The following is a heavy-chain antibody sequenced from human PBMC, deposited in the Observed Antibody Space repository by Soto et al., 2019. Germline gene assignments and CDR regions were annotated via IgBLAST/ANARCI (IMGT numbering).Heavy chain of an antibody. Sequence: SETLSLTCTVSGSSISDEYHWTWIRQSPAKGLEWIGYISYTGTTYYNPSLQGRVSISADTSKNQFSLRMASVTAADTAVYYCARQPTATTTRRFLDSWGQGSLVTVSS. CDR3: ARQPTATTTRRFLDS. D-gene: IGHD4-17*01. CDR2: ISYTGTT. J-gene: IGHJ4*02. CDR1: GSSISDEYH. V-gene: IGHV4-30-4*08.